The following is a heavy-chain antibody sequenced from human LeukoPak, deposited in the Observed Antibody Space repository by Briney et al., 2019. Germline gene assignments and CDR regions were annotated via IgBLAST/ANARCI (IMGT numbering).Heavy chain of an antibody. Sequence: GGSLRLSCAASGFTFSSYEMNWVRQAPGKGLEWISYISSSGSTIYYADSVKGRFTISRDNAKNSLYLQMNSLRAEDTAVYYCAELGITMIGGVWGKGTTVTISS. CDR1: GFTFSSYE. V-gene: IGHV3-48*03. J-gene: IGHJ6*04. D-gene: IGHD3-10*02. CDR3: AELGITMIGGV. CDR2: ISSSGSTI.